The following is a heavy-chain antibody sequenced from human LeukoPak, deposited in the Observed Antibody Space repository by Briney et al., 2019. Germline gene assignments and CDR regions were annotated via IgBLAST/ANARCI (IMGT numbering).Heavy chain of an antibody. CDR3: ARDVINPYYYDSSGYFDY. D-gene: IGHD3-22*01. CDR2: INPNSGGT. CDR1: GYTFTGYY. V-gene: IGHV1-2*02. Sequence: ASVTVSCKASGYTFTGYYMHWVRQAPGQGLEWMGWINPNSGGTNYAQKFQGRVTMTRDTSISTAYMELSRLRSDDTAVYYCARDVINPYYYDSSGYFDYWGQGTLVTVSS. J-gene: IGHJ4*02.